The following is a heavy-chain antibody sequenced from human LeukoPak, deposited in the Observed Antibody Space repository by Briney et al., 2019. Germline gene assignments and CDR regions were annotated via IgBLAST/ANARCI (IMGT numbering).Heavy chain of an antibody. CDR2: ISAYNGNT. CDR3: ARAPSSYYDFWSGYAISWASDYYYYYGMDV. J-gene: IGHJ6*02. V-gene: IGHV1-18*01. CDR1: GYTFTSYG. D-gene: IGHD3-3*01. Sequence: ASVKVSCKASGYTFTSYGISWVRQAPGQGLEWMGWISAYNGNTNYAQKLQGRVTMTTDTSTSTAYMELRSLRSEDTAVYYCARAPSSYYDFWSGYAISWASDYYYYYGMDVWGQGTTVTVSS.